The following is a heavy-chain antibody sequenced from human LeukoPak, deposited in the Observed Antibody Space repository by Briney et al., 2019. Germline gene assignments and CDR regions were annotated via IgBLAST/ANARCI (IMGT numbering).Heavy chain of an antibody. CDR2: ISGSGGST. CDR1: GFTFSSYA. J-gene: IGHJ3*02. Sequence: GGSLRLSCAASGFTFSSYAMSWVRQAPGKGLEWVPAISGSGGSTYYADSVKGRFTISRDNSKNTLYLQMNSLRAEDTAVYYCAKKGRGYSLHDAFDIWGQGTMVTVSS. D-gene: IGHD5-18*01. CDR3: AKKGRGYSLHDAFDI. V-gene: IGHV3-23*01.